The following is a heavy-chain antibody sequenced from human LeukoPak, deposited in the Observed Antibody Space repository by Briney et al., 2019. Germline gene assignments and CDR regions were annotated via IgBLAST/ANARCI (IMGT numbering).Heavy chain of an antibody. D-gene: IGHD6-19*01. CDR3: ARVDYSSGFQNDY. CDR1: RYTFTGYY. Sequence: WASVKVSCKASRYTFTGYYMHWVRQAPGQGLEWMGRINPNSGGTNYAQKFQGRVTMTRDTSISTAYMELSRLRSDDTAVYYCARVDYSSGFQNDYWGQGTLVTVSP. J-gene: IGHJ4*02. V-gene: IGHV1-2*06. CDR2: INPNSGGT.